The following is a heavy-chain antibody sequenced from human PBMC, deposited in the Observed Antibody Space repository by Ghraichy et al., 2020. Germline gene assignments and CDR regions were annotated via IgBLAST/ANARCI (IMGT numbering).Heavy chain of an antibody. Sequence: GESLNISCVTSGFNFRNYSMNWVRQAPGKGLEWVSYINSRGTTVKYADSLKGRFTISRDNAKNSLYLQMNSLRVEDTAVYFCAGAMGNWGQGTLVTVSS. CDR2: INSRGTTV. J-gene: IGHJ4*02. CDR1: GFNFRNYS. CDR3: AGAMGN. D-gene: IGHD2/OR15-2a*01. V-gene: IGHV3-48*01.